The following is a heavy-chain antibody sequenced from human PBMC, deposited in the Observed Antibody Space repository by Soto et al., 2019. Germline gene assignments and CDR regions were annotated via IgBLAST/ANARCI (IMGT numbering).Heavy chain of an antibody. D-gene: IGHD2-15*01. CDR3: ARSSATPNGWWGFGLDV. V-gene: IGHV5-51*01. CDR1: GYSFTSYW. Sequence: GESLKISCKGSGYSFTSYWIGWVRQMPGKGLEWMGIIYPGDSDTRYSPSFQGQVTISADKSISTAYLQWSSLKASDTAMYYCARSSATPNGWWGFGLDVWGQGTTVTVSS. CDR2: IYPGDSDT. J-gene: IGHJ6*02.